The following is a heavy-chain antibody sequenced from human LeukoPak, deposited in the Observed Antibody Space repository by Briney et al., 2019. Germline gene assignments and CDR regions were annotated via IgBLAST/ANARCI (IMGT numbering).Heavy chain of an antibody. CDR1: GGSFSGYY. D-gene: IGHD2-15*01. J-gene: IGHJ4*02. CDR2: INHSGST. CDR3: ARTIGYCSGGRCYSPFDY. V-gene: IGHV4-34*01. Sequence: SETLSLTRAVYGGSFSGYYWSWIRQPPGKGLEWIGEINHSGSTNYNPSLKSRVTISVDTSKNQFSLKLSSATAADTAVYYCARTIGYCSGGRCYSPFDYWGQGTLVTVSS.